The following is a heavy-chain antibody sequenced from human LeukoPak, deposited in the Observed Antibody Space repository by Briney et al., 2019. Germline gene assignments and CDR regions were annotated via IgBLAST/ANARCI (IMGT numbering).Heavy chain of an antibody. J-gene: IGHJ4*02. CDR2: IYYSKNT. CDR3: VSTRGFSYGYFDY. D-gene: IGHD5-18*01. V-gene: IGHV4-39*01. CDR1: GGSISSSSAY. Sequence: SETLSLTCTVSGGSISSSSAYWGWIRQPPGKGLEWIGSIYYSKNTYYNPSLKSRVTISADTSKNQFSLTLGSVSATDTAVYYCVSTRGFSYGYFDYWGQGTLVTVSS.